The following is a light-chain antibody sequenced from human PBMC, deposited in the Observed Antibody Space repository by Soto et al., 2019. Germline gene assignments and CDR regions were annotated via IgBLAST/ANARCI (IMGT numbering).Light chain of an antibody. CDR3: HQRSNWPRT. V-gene: IGKV3-11*01. CDR1: QSVSSY. CDR2: DAS. J-gene: IGKJ1*01. Sequence: EIVLTQSPATLSLSPGERGTLSCRASQSVSSYLAWYQQKPGQAPRLLIYDASNRATGIPARFSGSGSGTDFTLTISSLEPEDFAVYYCHQRSNWPRTFGQGTKV.